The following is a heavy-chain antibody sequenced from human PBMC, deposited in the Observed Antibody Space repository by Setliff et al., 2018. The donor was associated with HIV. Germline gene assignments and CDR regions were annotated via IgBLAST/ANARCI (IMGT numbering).Heavy chain of an antibody. CDR1: GGTFSSYA. CDR3: ARGWGLWFGQLSILPLDP. J-gene: IGHJ5*02. Sequence: EASVKVSCKASGGTFSSYAISWVRQAPGQGLEWMGRLTPHNGDTISADRFQGRLVMTTNTSTTTAFMELSSLRSDDTALYFCARGWGLWFGQLSILPLDPWGQGTLVTVSS. V-gene: IGHV1-8*02. CDR2: LTPHNGDT. D-gene: IGHD3-10*01.